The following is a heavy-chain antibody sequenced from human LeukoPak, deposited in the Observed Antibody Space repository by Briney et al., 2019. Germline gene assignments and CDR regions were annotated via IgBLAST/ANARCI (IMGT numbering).Heavy chain of an antibody. CDR1: GGTFSSYA. D-gene: IGHD1-1*01. CDR2: IIPIFGTA. Sequence: GASVKVSCKASGGTFSSYAISWVQQAPGQGLEWMGGIIPIFGTANYAQKFQGRVTITADKSTSTAYMELSSLRSEDTAVYYCARDQVQLERGWFDPWGQGTLVTVSS. CDR3: ARDQVQLERGWFDP. J-gene: IGHJ5*02. V-gene: IGHV1-69*06.